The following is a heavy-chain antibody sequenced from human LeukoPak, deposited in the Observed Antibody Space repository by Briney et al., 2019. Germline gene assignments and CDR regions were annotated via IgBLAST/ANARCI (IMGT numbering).Heavy chain of an antibody. CDR3: ASSLAIWGNYFDY. J-gene: IGHJ4*02. D-gene: IGHD3-16*01. Sequence: PSETLCLTCTVSGGSISSYYWSWIRQPPGKGLGWIGYIYYSGSTNYNPSLKSRVTISVDTSKNQFSLKLSSVTAADTAVYYCASSLAIWGNYFDYWGQGTLVTVSS. CDR1: GGSISSYY. CDR2: IYYSGST. V-gene: IGHV4-59*01.